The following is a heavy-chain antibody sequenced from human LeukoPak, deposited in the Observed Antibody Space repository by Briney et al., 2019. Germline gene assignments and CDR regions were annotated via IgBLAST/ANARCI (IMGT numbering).Heavy chain of an antibody. J-gene: IGHJ4*02. CDR3: AREREPETFGVPTDY. V-gene: IGHV1-46*01. Sequence: ASVKVSCKASGYTFTGYYMHWVRQAPGQGLEWMGIINPSGGSTSYAQKFQGRVTMTRDTSTSTVYMELSSLRSEDTAVYYCAREREPETFGVPTDYWGQGTLVTVSS. D-gene: IGHD3-16*01. CDR1: GYTFTGYY. CDR2: INPSGGST.